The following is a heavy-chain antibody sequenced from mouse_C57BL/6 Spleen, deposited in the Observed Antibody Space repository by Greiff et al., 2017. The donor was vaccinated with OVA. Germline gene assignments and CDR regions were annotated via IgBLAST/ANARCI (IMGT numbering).Heavy chain of an antibody. CDR1: GYTFTSYG. D-gene: IGHD1-1*01. V-gene: IGHV1-81*01. Sequence: VKLQESGAELARPGASVKLSCKASGYTFTSYGISWVKQRTGQGLEWIGEIYPRSGNTYYNEKFKGKATLTADKSSSTAYRELRSLTSEDSAVYFCARSDLLLRDWYFDVWGTGTTVTVSS. J-gene: IGHJ1*03. CDR2: IYPRSGNT. CDR3: ARSDLLLRDWYFDV.